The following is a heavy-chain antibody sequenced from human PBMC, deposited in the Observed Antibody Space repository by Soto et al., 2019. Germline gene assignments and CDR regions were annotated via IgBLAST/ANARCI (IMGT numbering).Heavy chain of an antibody. J-gene: IGHJ6*02. D-gene: IGHD6-19*01. Sequence: SETLSLTCAVHGVSFCGHYWSWIRQPPGTGLEWIGEIHHSGSNNYNPSHKSRDTISVYTSKNQFSLKLSSVTAADTSVYYCARGFIAVAGTGRYYYYYGMDVWGQGTTVT. V-gene: IGHV4-34*01. CDR1: GVSFCGHY. CDR3: ARGFIAVAGTGRYYYYYGMDV. CDR2: IHHSGSN.